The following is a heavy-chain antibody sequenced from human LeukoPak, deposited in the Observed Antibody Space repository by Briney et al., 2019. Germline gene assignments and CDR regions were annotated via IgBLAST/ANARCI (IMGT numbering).Heavy chain of an antibody. CDR2: ISAYNGNT. CDR3: ARDGSRDGYNLWFQNYYFDY. CDR1: GYTFTSYG. Sequence: ASVKVSCKASGYTFTSYGISWVRQAPGQGLEWMGWISAYNGNTNYARKLQGRVTMTTDTSTSTAYMELRSLRSDDTAVYYCARDGSRDGYNLWFQNYYFDYWGQGTLVTVSS. V-gene: IGHV1-18*01. J-gene: IGHJ4*02. D-gene: IGHD5-24*01.